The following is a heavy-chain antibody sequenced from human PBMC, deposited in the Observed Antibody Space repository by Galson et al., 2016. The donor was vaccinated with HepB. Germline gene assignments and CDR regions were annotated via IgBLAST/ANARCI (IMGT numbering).Heavy chain of an antibody. V-gene: IGHV3-23*01. J-gene: IGHJ3*02. CDR2: IGGNGGAP. CDR1: GFSFSTYA. D-gene: IGHD3-3*01. CDR3: AKEFPFRHYEVAFDI. Sequence: SLRLSCAASGFSFSTYAMSWVRQTPGKGLEWVSAIGGNGGAPNYADSVKGRCTISRDNSKNMLYLQINSLRADDTAVYYCAKEFPFRHYEVAFDIWGQGTMVTVSS.